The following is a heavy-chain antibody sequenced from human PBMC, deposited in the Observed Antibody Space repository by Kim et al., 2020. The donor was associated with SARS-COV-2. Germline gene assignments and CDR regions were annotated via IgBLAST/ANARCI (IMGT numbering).Heavy chain of an antibody. CDR3: ARGTGSSLGYYYGMDV. V-gene: IGHV1-46*01. CDR2: INPSGGST. CDR1: GYTFTSYY. Sequence: ASVKVSCKASGYTFTSYYMHWVRQAPGQGLEWMGIINPSGGSTSYAQKFQGRVTMTRDTSTSTVYMELSSLRSEDTAVYYCARGTGSSLGYYYGMDVWGQGTTVTVSS. J-gene: IGHJ6*02. D-gene: IGHD6-6*01.